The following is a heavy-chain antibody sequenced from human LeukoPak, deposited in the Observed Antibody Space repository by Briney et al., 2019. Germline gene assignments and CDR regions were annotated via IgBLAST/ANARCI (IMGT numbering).Heavy chain of an antibody. CDR1: HYSISSNYY. CDR2: IYHSGST. CDR3: ARSSGYMSY. J-gene: IGHJ4*02. Sequence: SETLSLTCTVSHYSISSNYYWGWIRQPPGKGLEWIGSIYHSGSTYYNPSLKSRVTISVDTSKSQFSLKLTSVTAADTAAYYCARSSGYMSYWGQGTLVTVSS. V-gene: IGHV4-38-2*02. D-gene: IGHD3-22*01.